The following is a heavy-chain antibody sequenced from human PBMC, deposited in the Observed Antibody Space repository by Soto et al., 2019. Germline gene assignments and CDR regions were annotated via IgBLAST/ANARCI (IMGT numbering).Heavy chain of an antibody. D-gene: IGHD2-15*01. V-gene: IGHV3-23*01. CDR1: GITFGSRA. J-gene: IGHJ4*02. Sequence: GGSLRRSFGASGITFGSRAMSGVGQGPGEGLEWVSTTTDTGGDTKYADSVRGRFTISRENSKNTLYLQMSSLRAEDSAVYYCARGSKDSYPGSRIFDFWGRGTLVTVSS. CDR2: TTDTGGDT. CDR3: ARGSKDSYPGSRIFDF.